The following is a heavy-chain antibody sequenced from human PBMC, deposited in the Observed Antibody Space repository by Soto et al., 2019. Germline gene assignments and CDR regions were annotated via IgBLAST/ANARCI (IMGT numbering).Heavy chain of an antibody. D-gene: IGHD5-18*01. CDR3: ARDMLGGYSYVPAYYYGMDA. V-gene: IGHV1-2*02. J-gene: IGHJ6*02. Sequence: VASVKVSCKASGYTFTGYYMHWVRQAPGQGLEWMGWINPNSGGTNYAQKFQGRVTITRDTSISTAYMELSRLRSEDTAVYYCARDMLGGYSYVPAYYYGMDAVGQGTTVTVSS. CDR1: GYTFTGYY. CDR2: INPNSGGT.